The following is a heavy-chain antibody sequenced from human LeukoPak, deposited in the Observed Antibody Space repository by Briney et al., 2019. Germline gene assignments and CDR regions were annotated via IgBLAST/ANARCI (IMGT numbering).Heavy chain of an antibody. CDR2: INPSSGST. CDR1: GYTFTSYY. D-gene: IGHD6-13*01. J-gene: IGHJ3*02. Sequence: ASVKVSCKASGYTFTSYYMHWVRHAPGQGLGWRGIINPSSGSTSYAQKFQGRVTLTRDTSTSTVYMDLRGMRSEGTVLYYCPRKPLGYLFDIWGQPRMVTVSS. V-gene: IGHV1-46*03. CDR3: PRKPLGYLFDI.